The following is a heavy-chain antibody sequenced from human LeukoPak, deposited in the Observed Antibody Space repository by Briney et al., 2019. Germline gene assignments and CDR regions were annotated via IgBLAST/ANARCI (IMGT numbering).Heavy chain of an antibody. CDR2: IYYSGNT. J-gene: IGHJ4*02. CDR3: ARDTKN. D-gene: IGHD3-3*01. CDR1: GGSISSSDYY. Sequence: SETLSLTCTVSGGSISSSDYYWGWIRQSPGKGLEWIGTIYYSGNTYYNPSLKSRVTISVDTSKNQFSLKLTSVTAADTAVYYCARDTKNWGQGTLVTVSS. V-gene: IGHV4-39*07.